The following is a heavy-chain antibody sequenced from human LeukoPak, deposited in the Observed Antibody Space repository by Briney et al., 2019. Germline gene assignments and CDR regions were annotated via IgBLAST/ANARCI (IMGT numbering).Heavy chain of an antibody. CDR2: ISGTGGST. CDR3: AKGRGYSSSWPPTDFDY. D-gene: IGHD6-13*01. J-gene: IGHJ4*02. Sequence: PGGSLRLSCAASGFTFSSSAMSWVRQAPGEGLEWVSAISGTGGSTHYADSVKGRFTISRDNSKNTLYLQINSLRAEDTAVHYCAKGRGYSSSWPPTDFDYWGQGTLVTVSS. V-gene: IGHV3-23*01. CDR1: GFTFSSSA.